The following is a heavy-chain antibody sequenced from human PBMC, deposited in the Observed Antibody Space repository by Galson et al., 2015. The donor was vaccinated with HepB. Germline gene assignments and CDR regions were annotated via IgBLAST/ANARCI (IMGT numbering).Heavy chain of an antibody. Sequence: QSGAEVKKPGESLKISCKGSGYSFTSYWIAWVRQMPGKSLGWMGIIYPGDSDTRFSPSFQGQVTISADKSINTAYLQWSSLKASDTAMYYCARRSYCGGDCSYFDSWAQGTLVTVSS. CDR1: GYSFTSYW. CDR2: IYPGDSDT. CDR3: ARRSYCGGDCSYFDS. D-gene: IGHD2-21*02. J-gene: IGHJ4*02. V-gene: IGHV5-51*03.